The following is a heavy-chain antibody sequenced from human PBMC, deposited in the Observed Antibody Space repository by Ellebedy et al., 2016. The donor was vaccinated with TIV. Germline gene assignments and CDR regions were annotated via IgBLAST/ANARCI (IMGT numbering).Heavy chain of an antibody. V-gene: IGHV1-69*13. J-gene: IGHJ3*02. CDR1: GGTFSSYA. CDR2: IIPIFGTA. CDR3: AREENRRITMVRGVIRNAFDI. D-gene: IGHD3-10*01. Sequence: SVKVSCXASGGTFSSYAISWVRQAPGQGLEWMGGIIPIFGTANYAQKFQGRVTITADESTSTAYMELSSLRSEDTAVYYCAREENRRITMVRGVIRNAFDIWGQGTMVTVSS.